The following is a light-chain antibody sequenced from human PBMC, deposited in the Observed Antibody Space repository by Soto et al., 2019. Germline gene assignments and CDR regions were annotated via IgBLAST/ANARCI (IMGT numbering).Light chain of an antibody. V-gene: IGLV2-14*03. J-gene: IGLJ1*01. CDR3: NSYTSSSTYG. CDR1: SSEVGGFNY. CDR2: DVT. Sequence: QSALTQPASVSGSPGQSITISCTGTSSEVGGFNYVSWYQQHPGKAPKLMIYDVTNRPSGVSYRFSGSKSGNTASLTISGLQAEDEADYYCNSYTSSSTYGFGTGTKVTVL.